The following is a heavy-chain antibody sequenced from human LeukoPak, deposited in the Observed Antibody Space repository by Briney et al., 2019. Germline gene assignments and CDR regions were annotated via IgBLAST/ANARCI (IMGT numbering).Heavy chain of an antibody. CDR1: GGSISTYY. CDR3: VTTYSGGWNDY. D-gene: IGHD6-19*01. Sequence: RTSETLSLTCTVSGGSISTYYWTWVRQPPGKGLEWIGYIYHRGSANYNPSLKSRVTISVDTSKNQFSLRLSSVTAADTAVYYCVTTYSGGWNDYWGQGTLVTVSS. V-gene: IGHV4-4*09. J-gene: IGHJ4*02. CDR2: IYHRGSA.